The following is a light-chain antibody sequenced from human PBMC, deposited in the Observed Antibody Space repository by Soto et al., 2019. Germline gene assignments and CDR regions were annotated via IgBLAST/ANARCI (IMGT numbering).Light chain of an antibody. V-gene: IGKV1-5*03. CDR1: QSIGDW. CDR2: KAS. Sequence: DIQMTQSPSTLAASVGDRVTISCRASQSIGDWLAWYQQKPGKAPKLLIYKASSLQSGVPSRFSGSGSGTEFTLTISSLQPGDFATYYCQQYNSYSFTFGQGTKLEIK. J-gene: IGKJ2*01. CDR3: QQYNSYSFT.